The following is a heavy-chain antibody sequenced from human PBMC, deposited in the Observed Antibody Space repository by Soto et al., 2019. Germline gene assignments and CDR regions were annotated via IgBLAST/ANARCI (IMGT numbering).Heavy chain of an antibody. D-gene: IGHD3-22*01. CDR3: ARGADYDSSGIRLNWFDP. J-gene: IGHJ5*02. CDR2: ISSSSSTI. CDR1: GFTFGSYS. V-gene: IGHV3-48*02. Sequence: PGGSPRLSCAASGFTFGSYSMNWVRQAPGKGLEWVSYISSSSSTIYYADSVKGRFTISRDNAKNSLYLQMNSLRDEDTAVYYCARGADYDSSGIRLNWFDPWGQGTLVTVSS.